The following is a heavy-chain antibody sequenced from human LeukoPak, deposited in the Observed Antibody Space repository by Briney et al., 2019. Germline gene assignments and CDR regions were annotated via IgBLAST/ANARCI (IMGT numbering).Heavy chain of an antibody. V-gene: IGHV1-24*01. J-gene: IGHJ4*02. CDR1: GYTLTELS. D-gene: IGHD4-23*01. CDR3: ATDLGGNSYYFDY. Sequence: ASVKVSCKVSGYTLTELSMHWVRQAPGKGLEWMGGFDPEDGETIYAQKFQGRVTMTEDTSTDTAYMELSSLRSEDTAVYYRATDLGGNSYYFDYWGQGTLVTVSS. CDR2: FDPEDGET.